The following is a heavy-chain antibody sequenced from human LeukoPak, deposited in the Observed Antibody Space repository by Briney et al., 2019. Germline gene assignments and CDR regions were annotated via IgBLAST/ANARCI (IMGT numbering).Heavy chain of an antibody. CDR2: INHSGST. J-gene: IGHJ3*02. CDR1: GGSFSGYY. D-gene: IGHD1-20*01. V-gene: IGHV4-34*01. CDR3: ARGSEDNWNDLLWAFDI. Sequence: SETLSLTCAVYGGSFSGYYWSWIRQPPGKELEWIGEINHSGSTNYNPSLKSRVTISVDTSKNQFSLKLSSVTAADTAVYYCARGSEDNWNDLLWAFDIWGQGTMVTVSS.